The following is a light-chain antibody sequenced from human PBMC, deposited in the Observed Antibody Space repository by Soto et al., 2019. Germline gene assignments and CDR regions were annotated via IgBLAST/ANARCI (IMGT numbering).Light chain of an antibody. Sequence: DRQMTPSPFTPSSSFGGRVTITLRASQSISSWVPWYQQKPGKAPKLLIYKASSLESGVPSRFSGSGSGTEFTLTISSLQPDDFATYYCQQYNSYLWTFGQGTKVDIK. CDR1: QSISSW. CDR3: QQYNSYLWT. CDR2: KAS. J-gene: IGKJ1*01. V-gene: IGKV1-5*03.